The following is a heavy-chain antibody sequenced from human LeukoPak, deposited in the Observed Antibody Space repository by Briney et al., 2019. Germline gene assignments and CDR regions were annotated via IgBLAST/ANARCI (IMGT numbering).Heavy chain of an antibody. D-gene: IGHD3-22*01. CDR1: GGSFSGYY. Sequence: SETLSLTCAVYGGSFSGYYWSWIRQPPGKGLEWIGEINHSGSTNYNPSLKSRVTISVDKSKNQFSLKLSSVTAADTAVYYCARSYDLLFDYWGQGTLVTVSS. CDR3: ARSYDLLFDY. CDR2: INHSGST. J-gene: IGHJ4*02. V-gene: IGHV4-34*01.